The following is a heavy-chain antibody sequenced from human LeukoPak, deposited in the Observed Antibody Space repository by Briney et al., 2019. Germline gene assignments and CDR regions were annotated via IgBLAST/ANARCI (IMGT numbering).Heavy chain of an antibody. V-gene: IGHV3-23*01. CDR2: ISGSGGST. Sequence: PGGSLRLSCAASGFTFSSYAMSWVRQAPGKGLEWVSAISGSGGSTYYADSVKGRFTISRDNSKNTLYLQMNSLRAEDTAVYYCAKKGAWRRYFDWLLSIDFDYWGQGTLVTVSS. J-gene: IGHJ4*02. D-gene: IGHD3-9*01. CDR1: GFTFSSYA. CDR3: AKKGAWRRYFDWLLSIDFDY.